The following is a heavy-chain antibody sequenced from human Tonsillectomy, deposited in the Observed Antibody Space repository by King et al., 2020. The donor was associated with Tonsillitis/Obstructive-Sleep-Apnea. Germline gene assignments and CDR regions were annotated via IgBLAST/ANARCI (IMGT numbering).Heavy chain of an antibody. CDR1: GGTFSSYA. CDR2: IIPIFGAT. J-gene: IGHJ6*03. D-gene: IGHD2-2*01. V-gene: IGHV1-69*01. Sequence: GLLVQSGAEVKKPGSSVKVSCKASGGTFSSYAISWVRQAPGQGLEWVGHIIPIFGATNYAQKFQGRVTITADESTSTAYMELSSLRSEDTAVYYCARVPAALDGYYYYYMDVWGKGTTVTVSS. CDR3: ARVPAALDGYYYYYMDV.